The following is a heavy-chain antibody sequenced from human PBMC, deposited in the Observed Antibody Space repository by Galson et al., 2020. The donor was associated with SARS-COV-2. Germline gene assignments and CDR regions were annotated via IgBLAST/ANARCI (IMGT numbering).Heavy chain of an antibody. D-gene: IGHD4-17*01. Sequence: GGSLRLSCTVSGFTFGDYGMSWIRQAPGKGLEWVVFIRSNTHGGTADYAASVKVRFTIPRDDSKSITYLQMDSLRTEDTAVYYCARDYGGYYFDYWGQGTLVTVSS. CDR1: GFTFGDYG. V-gene: IGHV3-49*03. CDR2: IRSNTHGGTA. J-gene: IGHJ4*02. CDR3: ARDYGGYYFDY.